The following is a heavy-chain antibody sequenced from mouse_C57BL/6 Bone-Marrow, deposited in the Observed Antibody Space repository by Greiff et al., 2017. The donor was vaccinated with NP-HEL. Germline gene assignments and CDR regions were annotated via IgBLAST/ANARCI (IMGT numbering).Heavy chain of an antibody. CDR1: GYSFTGYY. Sequence: EVKLQESGPELVKPGASVKISCKASGYSFTGYYMNWVKQSPEKSLEWIGEINPSTGGTTYNQKFKAKATLTVDKSSSTAYMQLKSLTSEDSAVYYCARGDGYDYWGQGTTLTVSS. D-gene: IGHD2-3*01. J-gene: IGHJ2*01. CDR2: INPSTGGT. V-gene: IGHV1-42*01. CDR3: ARGDGYDY.